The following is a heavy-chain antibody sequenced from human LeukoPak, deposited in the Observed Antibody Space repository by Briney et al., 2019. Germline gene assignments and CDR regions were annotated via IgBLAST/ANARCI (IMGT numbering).Heavy chain of an antibody. CDR2: INHSGST. D-gene: IGHD6-13*01. J-gene: IGHJ6*03. Sequence: PSETLSLTCAVYGGSFSGYYWSWIRQPPGKELEWIGEINHSGSTNYNPSLKSRVTISVDTSKNQFSLKLSSVTAADTAVYYCASLYSSSRPRYYMDVWGKGTTVTVSS. CDR1: GGSFSGYY. CDR3: ASLYSSSRPRYYMDV. V-gene: IGHV4-34*01.